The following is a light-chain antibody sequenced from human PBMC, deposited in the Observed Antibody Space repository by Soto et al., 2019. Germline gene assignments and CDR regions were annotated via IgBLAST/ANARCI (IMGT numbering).Light chain of an antibody. CDR3: SSYTSSGTYV. CDR2: EVS. Sequence: QSVLTQPPSVSGSPGQSVTISCTGTSSDVGSYNRVSWYQQPPGTAPKLMIYEVSYRPSGVSDRFSGSKSGNTASLTISGLQAEDEADYYCSSYTSSGTYVFGPGTKVTVL. CDR1: SSDVGSYNR. J-gene: IGLJ1*01. V-gene: IGLV2-18*02.